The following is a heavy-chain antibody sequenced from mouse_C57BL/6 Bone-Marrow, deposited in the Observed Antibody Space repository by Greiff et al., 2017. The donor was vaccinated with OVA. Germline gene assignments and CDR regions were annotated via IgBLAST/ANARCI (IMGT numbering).Heavy chain of an antibody. J-gene: IGHJ4*01. D-gene: IGHD2-2*01. Sequence: VQLQQSGAELVRPGASVKLSCTASGFNIKDDYMHWVKQRPEQGLEWIGWIDPENGDTEYASKFQGKATITADTSSNTAYLQLSSLTSEDTAVYYCTTWATMVTTMDDWGQGTSVTVSS. CDR3: TTWATMVTTMDD. CDR2: IDPENGDT. V-gene: IGHV14-4*01. CDR1: GFNIKDDY.